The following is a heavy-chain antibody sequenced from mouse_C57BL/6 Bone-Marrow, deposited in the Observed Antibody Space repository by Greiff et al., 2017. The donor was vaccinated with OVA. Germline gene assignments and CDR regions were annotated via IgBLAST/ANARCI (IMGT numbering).Heavy chain of an antibody. J-gene: IGHJ4*01. CDR2: ISYDGSN. D-gene: IGHD2-3*01. CDR1: GYSITSGYY. V-gene: IGHV3-6*01. CDR3: ARNEIYDGPLAMDY. Sequence: EVKLMESGPGLVKPSQSLSLTCSVTGYSITSGYYWNWIRQFPGNKLEWMGYISYDGSNNYNPSLKNRISITRDTSKNQFFLKLNSVTTEDTATYYCARNEIYDGPLAMDYWGQGTSVTVSS.